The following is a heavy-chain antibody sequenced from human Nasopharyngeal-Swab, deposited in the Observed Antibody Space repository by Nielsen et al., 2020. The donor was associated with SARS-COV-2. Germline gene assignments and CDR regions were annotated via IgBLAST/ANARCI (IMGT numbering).Heavy chain of an antibody. CDR2: TWYRSKWNY. CDR1: GDRVSHDRAA. Sequence: SETLSLPCAISGDRVSHDRAAFSLIRPSPSRGLEWLGRTWYRSKWNYDYATSLSGRLTVSPDTAKNQFSLHLNSVTPDDTAVYYCARIQQQLPGIVWGQGTMIIVSS. D-gene: IGHD6-13*01. J-gene: IGHJ3*01. V-gene: IGHV6-1*01. CDR3: ARIQQQLPGIV.